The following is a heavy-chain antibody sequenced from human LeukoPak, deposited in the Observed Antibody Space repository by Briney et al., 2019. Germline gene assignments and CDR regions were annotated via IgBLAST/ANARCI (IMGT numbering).Heavy chain of an antibody. CDR3: ARDGLIVQAAFDY. CDR1: GGSISNYY. CDR2: FYTSGST. V-gene: IGHV4-4*07. J-gene: IGHJ4*02. D-gene: IGHD3-22*01. Sequence: PSETLSLTCTVSGGSISNYYWSWIRQPAGKGLEWIGRFYTSGSTKYNPSLKSRVTMSEDTSKNQFSLKLSSVTAADTAVYYCARDGLIVQAAFDYWGQGTLVTVSS.